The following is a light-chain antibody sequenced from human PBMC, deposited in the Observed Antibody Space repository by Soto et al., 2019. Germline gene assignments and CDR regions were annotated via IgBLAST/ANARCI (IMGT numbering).Light chain of an antibody. CDR2: EVS. Sequence: QSALTQPPSASGSPGQSVTISCTGTSSDVGVYNYVSWYQQHPGKAPKLMIFEVSKRPSGVPDRFSGSKSGNTASLTVSGLQAEDEADYYCSSYAGNNNKMVFGGGTKVTVL. J-gene: IGLJ2*01. CDR1: SSDVGVYNY. CDR3: SSYAGNNNKMV. V-gene: IGLV2-8*01.